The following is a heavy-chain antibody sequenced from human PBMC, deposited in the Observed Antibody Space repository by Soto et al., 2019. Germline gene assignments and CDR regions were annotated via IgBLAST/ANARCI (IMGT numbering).Heavy chain of an antibody. V-gene: IGHV3-30*18. D-gene: IGHD6-19*01. CDR2: FSYNGINR. Sequence: GGSLRLSCAAYGFTFSSSGMHWVRQAPGKGLEWVAVFSYNGINRDYADSAQGRFTISRDNSKNTLYLQMNSLRAQDTAVYYCAKGVYHHGWYYSDYWGQGTLVTVSS. CDR3: AKGVYHHGWYYSDY. J-gene: IGHJ4*02. CDR1: GFTFSSSG.